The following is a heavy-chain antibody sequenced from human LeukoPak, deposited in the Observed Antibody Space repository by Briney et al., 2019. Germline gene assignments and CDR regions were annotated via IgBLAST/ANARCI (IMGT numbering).Heavy chain of an antibody. CDR1: GFTFDNYA. CDR3: ARAYKDRSLAGKKEFFQH. V-gene: IGHV3-9*01. CDR2: ISWNSGTI. J-gene: IGHJ1*01. D-gene: IGHD6-19*01. Sequence: SLRLSCAASGFTFDNYAMNWVRQVPGKGLEWISLISWNSGTIGYADSVKGRFTISRDNANNFLYLQMNSLGAEDTALYYCARAYKDRSLAGKKEFFQHWGQGTLVTVSS.